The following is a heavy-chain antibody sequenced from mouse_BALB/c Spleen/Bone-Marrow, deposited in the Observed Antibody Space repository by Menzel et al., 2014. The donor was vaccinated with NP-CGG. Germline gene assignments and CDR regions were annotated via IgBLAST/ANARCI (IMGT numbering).Heavy chain of an antibody. V-gene: IGHV1-14*01. J-gene: IGHJ2*01. D-gene: IGHD1-1*01. CDR1: GYTFTSYV. Sequence: EVQLQQSGPELVKPGASVKMSCKASGYTFTSYVMHWVKQKPGQGLEWIGYSNPDNDGTKYNEKFKGKATLTSDKSSSSAYMELSSLTSEDSAVYYCAKEDNGSSPYYFYYWGQGTTLTASS. CDR3: AKEDNGSSPYYFYY. CDR2: SNPDNDGT.